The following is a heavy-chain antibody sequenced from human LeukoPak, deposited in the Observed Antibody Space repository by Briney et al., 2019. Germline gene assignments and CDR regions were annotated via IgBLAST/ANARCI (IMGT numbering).Heavy chain of an antibody. D-gene: IGHD3-10*01. CDR2: INPNSGGT. J-gene: IGHJ4*02. V-gene: IGHV1-2*06. CDR1: GSTFTGYY. Sequence: ASVKVSCKASGSTFTGYYMHWVRQAPGQGLEWMGRINPNSGGTNYAQKFQGRVTMTRDTSISTAYMELSRLRSDDTAVYYCARVIDSGSYYNYWGQGTLVTVSP. CDR3: ARVIDSGSYYNY.